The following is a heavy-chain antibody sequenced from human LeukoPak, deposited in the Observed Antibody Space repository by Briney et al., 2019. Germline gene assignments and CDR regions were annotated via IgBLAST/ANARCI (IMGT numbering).Heavy chain of an antibody. Sequence: PSETLSLTCAVYGGSFSDYFWSWIRQPPGKGLEWIGEISHSGSTTYNPSLRSRVTISVDTSKNQFSLKLSSVTAADTAVYYCARDHTTLNAFDIWGQGTMVTVSS. V-gene: IGHV4-34*01. CDR2: ISHSGST. J-gene: IGHJ3*02. D-gene: IGHD4-17*01. CDR1: GGSFSDYF. CDR3: ARDHTTLNAFDI.